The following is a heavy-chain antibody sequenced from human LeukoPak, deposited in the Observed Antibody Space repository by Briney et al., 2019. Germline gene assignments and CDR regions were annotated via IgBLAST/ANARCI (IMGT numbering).Heavy chain of an antibody. V-gene: IGHV3-23*01. Sequence: GGSLRLSCAASGFTFSSDAMSWVRQAPGKGLEWVSAISGSGGSTYYADSVKGRFTISRDNAKNSLYLQMNSLRAEDTAVYYCARAAYCSGGSCFPDYYMDVWGKGTTVTVSS. CDR1: GFTFSSDA. D-gene: IGHD2-15*01. CDR3: ARAAYCSGGSCFPDYYMDV. J-gene: IGHJ6*03. CDR2: ISGSGGST.